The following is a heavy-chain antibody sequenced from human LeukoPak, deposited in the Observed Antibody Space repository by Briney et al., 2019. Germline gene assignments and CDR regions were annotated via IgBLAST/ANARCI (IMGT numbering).Heavy chain of an antibody. D-gene: IGHD3-22*01. Sequence: SETLSLTCTVSGGSISSSSYYWGWVRQPPGKGLEWIGYIYYSGSTYYNPSLKSRVTISVDTSKNQFSLKLSSVTAADTAVYYCARGPSYYYDSSGYQFDYWGQGTLVTVSS. V-gene: IGHV4-31*03. CDR2: IYYSGST. CDR1: GGSISSSSYY. CDR3: ARGPSYYYDSSGYQFDY. J-gene: IGHJ4*02.